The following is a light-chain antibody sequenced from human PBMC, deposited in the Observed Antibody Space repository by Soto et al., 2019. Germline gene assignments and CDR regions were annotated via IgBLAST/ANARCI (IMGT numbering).Light chain of an antibody. CDR3: QQRSNWQGAT. J-gene: IGKJ4*01. CDR1: QSVISN. CDR2: DAS. V-gene: IGKV3D-11*02. Sequence: EIGMTQSTATLSVSPGERATLSWRASQSVISNLAWYQQKPGQAPRLPIYDASNRATGIPARFSGSGSGTDFTLTISSLEPEDFAVYYCQQRSNWQGATFGGGTKVDIK.